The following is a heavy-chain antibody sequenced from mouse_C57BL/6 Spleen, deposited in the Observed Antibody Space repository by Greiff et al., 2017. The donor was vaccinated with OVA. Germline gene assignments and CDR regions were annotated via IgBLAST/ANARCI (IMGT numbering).Heavy chain of an antibody. CDR2: INPSNGGT. Sequence: VQLQQPGTELVKPGASVKLSCKASGYTFTSYWMHWVKQRPGQGLEWIGNINPSNGGTNYNEKFKSKATLTVDKSSSTAYMQLSSLTSEDSAVYYCARLLIYYDYLFYFDYWGQGTTLTVSS. CDR1: GYTFTSYW. J-gene: IGHJ2*01. V-gene: IGHV1-53*01. D-gene: IGHD2-4*01. CDR3: ARLLIYYDYLFYFDY.